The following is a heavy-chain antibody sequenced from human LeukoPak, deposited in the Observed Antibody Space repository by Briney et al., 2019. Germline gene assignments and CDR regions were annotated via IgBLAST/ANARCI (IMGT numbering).Heavy chain of an antibody. V-gene: IGHV1-46*01. CDR1: GYTFTSYY. D-gene: IGHD3-22*01. Sequence: ASVKVTCKTSGYTFTSYYVHRVRQAPGQGLECMGIINPSGGSTSYAQKFQGRVTMTRDTSTRTVYMELSSLRSEDTAVYYCAWSDYYASSGYLDHWGQGTLVTVSS. CDR2: INPSGGST. CDR3: AWSDYYASSGYLDH. J-gene: IGHJ4*02.